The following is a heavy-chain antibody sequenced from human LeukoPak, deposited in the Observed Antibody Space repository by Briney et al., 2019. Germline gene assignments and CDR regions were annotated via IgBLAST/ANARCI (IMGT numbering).Heavy chain of an antibody. J-gene: IGHJ4*02. Sequence: GGSLRLSCAASGFTFSSYGMHWVRQAPGKGLEWVAVISYDGSNKYYADSVKGRFTISRDNSKNTLHLQMNSLRPEDAAVYYCAKDRFGEYHPFDYWGQGTRVTVSS. CDR2: ISYDGSNK. CDR1: GFTFSSYG. CDR3: AKDRFGEYHPFDY. D-gene: IGHD3-10*01. V-gene: IGHV3-30*18.